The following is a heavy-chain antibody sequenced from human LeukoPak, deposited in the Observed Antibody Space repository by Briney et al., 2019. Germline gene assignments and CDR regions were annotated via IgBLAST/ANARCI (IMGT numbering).Heavy chain of an antibody. Sequence: GGSLRLSCAASVFTFSSYGMSWVRQAPGKGLEWVSTISCSAYNTYYADSVKGRFTISRDNSANTLYLQMNSLRAEDTALYYCAKHSGSYFIYYVDSWGQGTPVTVSS. CDR3: AKHSGSYFIYYVDS. D-gene: IGHD1-26*01. CDR1: VFTFSSYG. V-gene: IGHV3-23*01. J-gene: IGHJ4*02. CDR2: ISCSAYNT.